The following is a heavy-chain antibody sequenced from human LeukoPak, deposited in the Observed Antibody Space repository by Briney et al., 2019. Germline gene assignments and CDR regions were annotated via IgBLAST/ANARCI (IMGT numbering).Heavy chain of an antibody. J-gene: IGHJ5*02. CDR1: GGSISSYY. CDR2: IYYSGST. CDR3: ARVMDGYSSSWNWFDP. D-gene: IGHD6-13*01. V-gene: IGHV4-59*01. Sequence: PSETLSLTCTVSGGSISSYYWSWIRQPPGKGLEWIGYIYYSGSTYYNPSLRSRVTISVDTSKNQFSLKLSSVTAADTAVYYCARVMDGYSSSWNWFDPWGQGTLVTVSS.